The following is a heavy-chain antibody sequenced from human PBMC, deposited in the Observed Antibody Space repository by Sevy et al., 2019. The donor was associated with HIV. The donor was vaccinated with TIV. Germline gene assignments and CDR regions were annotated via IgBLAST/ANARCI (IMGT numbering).Heavy chain of an antibody. CDR3: ARVDSSSWTYNWFDP. CDR1: GGSISSGGYY. J-gene: IGHJ5*02. V-gene: IGHV4-31*03. Sequence: SETLSITCTVSGGSISSGGYYWSWIRQHPGKGLEWIGYIYYSGSTYYNPSLKSRVTISVDTSKNQFSLKLSSVTAADTAEYYCARVDSSSWTYNWFDPRGQGTLVTVSS. CDR2: IYYSGST. D-gene: IGHD6-13*01.